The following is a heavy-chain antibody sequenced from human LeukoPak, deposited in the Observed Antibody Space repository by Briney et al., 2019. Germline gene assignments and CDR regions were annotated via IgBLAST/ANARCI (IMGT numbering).Heavy chain of an antibody. CDR1: GFTFSSYA. CDR2: ISSNGGST. Sequence: GGSLRLSCAASGFTFSSYAMHWVRQAPGKGLEYVSAISSNGGSTYYANSVKGRFTISRDNTNNTLYLQLSSLRVEDTAMYYCVKERGYRSSWRLEYWGQGTLVTVSS. CDR3: VKERGYRSSWRLEY. D-gene: IGHD6-13*01. V-gene: IGHV3-64*01. J-gene: IGHJ4*02.